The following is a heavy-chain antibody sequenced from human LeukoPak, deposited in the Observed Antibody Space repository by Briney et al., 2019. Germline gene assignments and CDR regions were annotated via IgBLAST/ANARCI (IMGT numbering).Heavy chain of an antibody. V-gene: IGHV3-7*01. J-gene: IGHJ6*02. CDR2: IKQDGTEK. CDR3: ARDPPYVDV. D-gene: IGHD2-2*01. Sequence: GGSLRLFCAASGFTFSIYWMSWVREAPGKGLEWVANIKQDGTEKSYVDSVKGRLTSSRDKAKNSLYLQMNSLRAEDTAVYYCARDPPYVDVWGQGTTVTVSS. CDR1: GFTFSIYW.